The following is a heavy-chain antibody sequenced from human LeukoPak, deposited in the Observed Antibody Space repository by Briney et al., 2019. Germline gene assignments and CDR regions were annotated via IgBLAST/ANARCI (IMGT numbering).Heavy chain of an antibody. J-gene: IGHJ4*02. CDR1: GGSFSSSSYY. CDR2: IYDSGST. V-gene: IGHV4-39*01. D-gene: IGHD4-11*01. CDR3: ARGGLGGITAYSNYLFDY. Sequence: SETLSLTCTVSGGSFSSSSYYWGWIRQPPGKGLEWIGNIYDSGSTYYNPSLKSRVTISVDTSKNQFSLKLSSVTAADTAVHYCARGGLGGITAYSNYLFDYWGQGTLVTVSS.